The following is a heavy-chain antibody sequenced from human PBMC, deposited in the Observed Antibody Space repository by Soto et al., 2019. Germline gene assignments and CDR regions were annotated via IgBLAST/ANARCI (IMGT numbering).Heavy chain of an antibody. CDR2: IFWDDDK. CDR1: DSSLTLDEVG. J-gene: IGHJ4*02. Sequence: SGPTLVNPTQTLTLICTSPDSSLTLDEVGVGWIRQPPGKALEWLAVIFWDDDKRYSPALNTRLIISKDTSKNQVVLTMTDMDPLDTATYYCARTYSSSLEGFDHWGQGTLVTVSS. D-gene: IGHD6-19*01. V-gene: IGHV2-5*02. CDR3: ARTYSSSLEGFDH.